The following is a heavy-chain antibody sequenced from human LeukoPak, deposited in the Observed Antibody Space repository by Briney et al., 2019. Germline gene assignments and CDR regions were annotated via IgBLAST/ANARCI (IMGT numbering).Heavy chain of an antibody. Sequence: GGSLRLSCAASGLTVSGNYMSWVRQAPGKGLEWVSVIYSGGSTYYADSVKGRFTISRDNSKNALYLQMNSLRAEDTAVYYCASPAYYYDSSGTGLLDYWGQGTLVTVSS. CDR2: IYSGGST. CDR3: ASPAYYYDSSGTGLLDY. D-gene: IGHD3-22*01. CDR1: GLTVSGNY. V-gene: IGHV3-66*01. J-gene: IGHJ4*02.